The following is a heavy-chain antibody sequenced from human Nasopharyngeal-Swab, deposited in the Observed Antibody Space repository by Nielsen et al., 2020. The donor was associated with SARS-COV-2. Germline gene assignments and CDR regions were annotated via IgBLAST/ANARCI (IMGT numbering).Heavy chain of an antibody. Sequence: ASVKVSCKASGYTFNNYSIHWVRQAPGQGLEWMGMINPGSGGTTYAQKFQGRVTMTRDTSTSTVFMDLISLRSEDTAVYYCARRGRCSGSSCDMDVWGQGTTVTVSS. V-gene: IGHV1-46*02. CDR2: INPGSGGT. CDR3: ARRGRCSGSSCDMDV. CDR1: GYTFNNYS. D-gene: IGHD2-2*01. J-gene: IGHJ6*02.